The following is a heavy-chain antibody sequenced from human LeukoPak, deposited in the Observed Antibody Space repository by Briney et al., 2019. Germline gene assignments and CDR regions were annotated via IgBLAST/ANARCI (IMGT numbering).Heavy chain of an antibody. J-gene: IGHJ5*02. CDR2: MNPNSGNT. Sequence: ASVKVSCKASGYTFTSYDINWVRQATGQGLEWMGWMNPNSGNTGYAQKFQGRVTMTRNTSISTAYMELSSLRSEDTAVYYCARGARYSRSWRPTYNWFDPWGQGTLVTVSS. V-gene: IGHV1-8*01. CDR1: GYTFTSYD. CDR3: ARGARYSRSWRPTYNWFDP. D-gene: IGHD6-13*01.